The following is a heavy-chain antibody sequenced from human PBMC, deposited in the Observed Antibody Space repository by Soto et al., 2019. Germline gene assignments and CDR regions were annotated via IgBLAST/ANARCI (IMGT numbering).Heavy chain of an antibody. CDR3: AHKPRGYSYHFDF. J-gene: IGHJ4*02. Sequence: QITLKESGPTLVKPTQTLTLTCTFSGFSLSTRGVGVGWIRQPPGKALEWLALIYWDDDEGYSPSLKSRLTITKDTSKNRVVLTPTNMDPVDTATYYCAHKPRGYSYHFDFWGQGTLVTVSS. D-gene: IGHD5-18*01. V-gene: IGHV2-5*02. CDR1: GFSLSTRGVG. CDR2: IYWDDDE.